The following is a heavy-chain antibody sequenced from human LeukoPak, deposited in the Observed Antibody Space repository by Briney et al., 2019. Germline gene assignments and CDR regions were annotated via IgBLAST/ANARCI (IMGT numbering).Heavy chain of an antibody. Sequence: AGGSLRLSCVGSGFTYTDYWMHWFRQAPGKGPVWVSRINPDGTIIDYADSVKGRFSISRDNAKNLLYLQMNGLRADDTAVYYCAKGLSWNTADRWGQGSLVTVSS. CDR1: GFTYTDYW. J-gene: IGHJ5*02. CDR2: INPDGTII. V-gene: IGHV3-74*01. CDR3: AKGLSWNTADR. D-gene: IGHD5-18*01.